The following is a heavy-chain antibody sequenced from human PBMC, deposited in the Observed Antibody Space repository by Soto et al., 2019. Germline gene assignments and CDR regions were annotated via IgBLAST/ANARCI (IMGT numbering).Heavy chain of an antibody. CDR2: ISAYNGNT. D-gene: IGHD6-19*01. CDR1: GYTFTSYG. J-gene: IGHJ5*02. CDR3: ARDGYSVGWYGSNWFDP. Sequence: QVQLVQSGAEVKKPGASVKVSCKASGYTFTSYGISWVRQAPGQGLEWMGWISAYNGNTNYAQKLQGRVTMTTDTSTSTANMELRSLRSDDTSVYYGARDGYSVGWYGSNWFDPWGQGTLVTVSS. V-gene: IGHV1-18*01.